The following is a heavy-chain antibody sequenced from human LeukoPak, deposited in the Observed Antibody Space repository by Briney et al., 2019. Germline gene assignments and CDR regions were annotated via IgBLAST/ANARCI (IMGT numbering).Heavy chain of an antibody. Sequence: SETLSLTCTVSGYSISSGYYWGWIRQPPGKGLEWIGSIYHSGSTYYNPSLKSRVTISVDTSKNQFSLKLSSVTAADTAVYYCARGVSLFDPWGQGTLVTVSS. J-gene: IGHJ5*02. CDR1: GYSISSGYY. D-gene: IGHD2-8*01. V-gene: IGHV4-38-2*02. CDR2: IYHSGST. CDR3: ARGVSLFDP.